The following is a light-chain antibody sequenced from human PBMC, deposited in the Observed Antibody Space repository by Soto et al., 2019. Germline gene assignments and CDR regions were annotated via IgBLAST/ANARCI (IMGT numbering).Light chain of an antibody. V-gene: IGKV3-15*01. J-gene: IGKJ4*01. CDR2: GAS. Sequence: EIVLTQSPATLSVSQGERATLSCRASESVSNNLAWYHQKPGQAPRLLIFGASARATGIPARFSGSGSGTEFTLTISSLQSEDFAVYYCQQYDKWPFTFGGGTKVEIK. CDR1: ESVSNN. CDR3: QQYDKWPFT.